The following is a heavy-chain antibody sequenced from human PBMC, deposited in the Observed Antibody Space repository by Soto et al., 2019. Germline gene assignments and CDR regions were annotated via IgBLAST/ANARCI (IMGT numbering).Heavy chain of an antibody. CDR1: GFTFSSYG. J-gene: IGHJ2*01. Sequence: QVQLVESGGGVVQPGRSLRLSCEASGFTFSSYGMHWVRQAPGKGLEWVAVIWYDGSNKYYADSVKGRFTISRDNSKNTLYLQMNSLRAEDTAVYYCARLRSGGFDLWGRGTLVTVSS. CDR3: ARLRSGGFDL. D-gene: IGHD3-16*01. V-gene: IGHV3-33*01. CDR2: IWYDGSNK.